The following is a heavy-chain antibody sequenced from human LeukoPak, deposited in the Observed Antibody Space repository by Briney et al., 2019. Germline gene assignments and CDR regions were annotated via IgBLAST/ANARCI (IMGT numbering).Heavy chain of an antibody. Sequence: GGSLRLSCAASGFTTRFYEMNWVRQAPGKGLEWISYISRSGTDTLYADSVKGRFTISRDNANNSLYLLMNSLGAEDTAVYYCAKGPGALIGSKTKSHAFDIWGQGTMVTVSS. D-gene: IGHD3-16*02. V-gene: IGHV3-48*03. CDR1: GFTTRFYE. J-gene: IGHJ3*02. CDR2: ISRSGTDT. CDR3: AKGPGALIGSKTKSHAFDI.